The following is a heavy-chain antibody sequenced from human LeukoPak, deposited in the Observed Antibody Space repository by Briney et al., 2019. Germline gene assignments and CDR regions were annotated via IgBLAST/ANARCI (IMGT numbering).Heavy chain of an antibody. D-gene: IGHD3-9*01. J-gene: IGHJ4*02. Sequence: GGSLRLSCAASGFIFSSHGMNWVRQAPGKGLEWVSGISPSGDITYYADSVKGRFTISRDNSKNTLYLQMNSLRAEDTAVYYCAKFAQYDILTGDYWGQGTLVTVSS. V-gene: IGHV3-23*01. CDR3: AKFAQYDILTGDY. CDR1: GFIFSSHG. CDR2: ISPSGDIT.